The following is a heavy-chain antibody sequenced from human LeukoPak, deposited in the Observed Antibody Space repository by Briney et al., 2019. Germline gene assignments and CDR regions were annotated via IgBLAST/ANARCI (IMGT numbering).Heavy chain of an antibody. CDR1: GYTFTSYD. Sequence: SVKVSCKASGYTFTSYDINWVRQATGQGLEWMGWMNPNSGNTGYAQKFQGRVTMTRNTSISTAYMELSSLRAEDTAVYYCASSLAVADAFDIWGQGTMVTVSS. J-gene: IGHJ3*02. D-gene: IGHD6-19*01. V-gene: IGHV1-8*01. CDR2: MNPNSGNT. CDR3: ASSLAVADAFDI.